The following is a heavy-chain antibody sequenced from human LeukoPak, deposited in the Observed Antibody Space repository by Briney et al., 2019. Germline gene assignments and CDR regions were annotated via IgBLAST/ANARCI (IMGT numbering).Heavy chain of an antibody. D-gene: IGHD2-8*02. CDR2: INPNSGGT. V-gene: IGHV1-2*02. J-gene: IGHJ2*01. CDR3: ARISGGLIWYFDL. Sequence: GASVKVSCKASGYTFTAYYMHWVRQAPGQGLEWMGWINPNSGGTNYAQKFQGRVTMTRDTSISTAYMELSRLRSDDTAVYYCARISGGLIWYFDLWGRGTLVTVSS. CDR1: GYTFTAYY.